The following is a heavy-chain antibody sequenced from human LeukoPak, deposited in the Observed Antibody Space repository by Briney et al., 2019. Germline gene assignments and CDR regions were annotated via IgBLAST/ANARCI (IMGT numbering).Heavy chain of an antibody. V-gene: IGHV1-18*01. D-gene: IGHD1-26*01. Sequence: ASVKVSCKASGYTFTSYGISRVRQAPGQGLEWMGWISAYNGNTNYAQKLQGRVTMTTDTSTSTAYMELRSLRSDDTAVYYCARDTAGSGSYYLDYWGQGTLVTVSS. CDR3: ARDTAGSGSYYLDY. CDR2: ISAYNGNT. J-gene: IGHJ4*02. CDR1: GYTFTSYG.